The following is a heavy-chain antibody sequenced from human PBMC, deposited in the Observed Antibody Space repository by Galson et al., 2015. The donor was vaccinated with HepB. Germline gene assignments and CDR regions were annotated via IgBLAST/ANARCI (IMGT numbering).Heavy chain of an antibody. CDR3: ARGALVVAVGATQNNWFDP. CDR1: GYTFSSYP. V-gene: IGHV1-18*01. Sequence: SVKVSCKASGYTFSSYPITWVRQAPGQGLEWVGWISPHNRYTNYAQNFQGRVTMTTDTSTTTAYMELRSLRSDDTAVYYCARGALVVAVGATQNNWFDPWGRGTPVTVSS. J-gene: IGHJ5*02. CDR2: ISPHNRYT. D-gene: IGHD2-15*01.